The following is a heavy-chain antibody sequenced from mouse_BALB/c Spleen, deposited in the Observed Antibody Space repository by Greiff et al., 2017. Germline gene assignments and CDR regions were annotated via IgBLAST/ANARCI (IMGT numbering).Heavy chain of an antibody. CDR3: ARLYDYDGDYAMDY. J-gene: IGHJ4*01. CDR2: INPSTGYT. D-gene: IGHD2-4*01. V-gene: IGHV14-3*02. Sequence: VQLKQSGAELVKPGASVKLSCTASGFNIKDTYMHWVKQRPEQGLEWIGYINPSTGYTEYNQKFKDKATLTADKSSSTAYMQLSSLTSEDSAVYYCARLYDYDGDYAMDYWGQGTSVTVSS. CDR1: GFNIKDTY.